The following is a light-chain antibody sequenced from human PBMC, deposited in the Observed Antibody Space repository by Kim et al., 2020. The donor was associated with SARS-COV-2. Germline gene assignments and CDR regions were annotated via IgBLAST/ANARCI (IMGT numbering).Light chain of an antibody. CDR2: AAS. CDR3: LQHASYPYT. J-gene: IGKJ2*01. Sequence: ASVGDRVTITCRTVQGINIYLAWFQQKPGEVPKRLIYAASGLPSGAPSRLSGSRSGTEFTLTISSLQPEYFATYDCLQHASYPYTFGQGTKLEI. CDR1: QGINIY. V-gene: IGKV1-17*03.